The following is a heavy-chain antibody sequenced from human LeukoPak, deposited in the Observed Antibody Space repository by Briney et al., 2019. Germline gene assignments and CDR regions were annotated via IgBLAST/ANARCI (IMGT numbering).Heavy chain of an antibody. Sequence: GASVKVSCKASGGTFSSYANSWVRQAPGQGLEWMGGIIPIFGTANYAQKFQGRVTITADESTSTAYMGLSSLRSEDTAVYYCALLDGYSYGYDYWGQGTLVTVSS. CDR1: GGTFSSYA. CDR3: ALLDGYSYGYDY. J-gene: IGHJ4*02. V-gene: IGHV1-69*13. D-gene: IGHD5-18*01. CDR2: IIPIFGTA.